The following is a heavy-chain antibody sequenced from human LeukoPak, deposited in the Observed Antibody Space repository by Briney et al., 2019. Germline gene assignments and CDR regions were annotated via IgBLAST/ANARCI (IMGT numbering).Heavy chain of an antibody. V-gene: IGHV1-69*01. Sequence: SVKVSCNASGGTFSSYAISWVRQAPGQGLEWMGGIIPIFGTANYAQKFQGRVTITADESTSTAYMELSSLRSEDTAVYYCARDGYSWSYEDWFDPWGQGTLVTVSS. D-gene: IGHD1-26*01. CDR3: ARDGYSWSYEDWFDP. CDR2: IIPIFGTA. J-gene: IGHJ5*02. CDR1: GGTFSSYA.